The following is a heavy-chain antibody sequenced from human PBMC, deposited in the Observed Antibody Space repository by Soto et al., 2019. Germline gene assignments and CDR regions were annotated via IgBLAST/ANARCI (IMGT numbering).Heavy chain of an antibody. D-gene: IGHD5-18*01. CDR2: ISNSGST. J-gene: IGHJ4*02. CDR1: GCSFTIYEDY. V-gene: IGHV4-30-4*01. CDR3: ATESGSTYGYFDY. Sequence: PSETLSRTCTVSGCSFTIYEDYWSWIRHSPGKGLDWIVYISNSGSTGYNPSLKTRLSMSVDRSKNQFTLRLTSVTAADTAVYFCATESGSTYGYFDYWGQGTQVTVSS.